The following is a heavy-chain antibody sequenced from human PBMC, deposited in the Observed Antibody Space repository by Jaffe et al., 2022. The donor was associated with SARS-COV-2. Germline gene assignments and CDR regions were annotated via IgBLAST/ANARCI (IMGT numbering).Heavy chain of an antibody. CDR2: ISSSSSYI. CDR1: GFTFSSYS. V-gene: IGHV3-21*01. CDR3: AREVSSGWYLSSYYYGMDV. J-gene: IGHJ6*02. Sequence: EVQLVESGGGLVKPGGSLRLSCAASGFTFSSYSMNWVRQAPGKGLEWVSSISSSSSYIYYADSVKGRFTISRDNAKNSLYLQMNSLRAEDTAVYYCAREVSSGWYLSSYYYGMDVWGQGTTVTVSS. D-gene: IGHD6-19*01.